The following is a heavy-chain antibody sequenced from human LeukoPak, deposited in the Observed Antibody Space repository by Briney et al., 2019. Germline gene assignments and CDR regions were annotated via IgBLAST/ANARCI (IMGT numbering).Heavy chain of an antibody. J-gene: IGHJ6*03. CDR1: GGSISSSSYY. CDR3: ARALGGYYYMDV. Sequence: SETLSLTCTVSGGSISSSSYYWGWIRQPRGKGLEWIGSIYYSGSTYYNPSLKSRVTISVDTSKNQFSLKLSSVTAADTAVYYCARALGGYYYMDVWGKGTTVTVSS. V-gene: IGHV4-39*01. CDR2: IYYSGST. D-gene: IGHD3-3*02.